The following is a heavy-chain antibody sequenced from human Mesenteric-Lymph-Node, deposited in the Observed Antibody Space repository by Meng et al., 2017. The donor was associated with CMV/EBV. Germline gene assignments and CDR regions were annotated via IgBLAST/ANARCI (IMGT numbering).Heavy chain of an antibody. Sequence: ASVKVSCKASGYTFTSYYMHWVRQAPGQGLEWMGIINPSGGSTSYAQKFQGRVTMTRDTSTSTVYMELSSLRSEDTAVYYCARGAYCTNGVCYPRVGYWGQGTLVTVSS. CDR3: ARGAYCTNGVCYPRVGY. D-gene: IGHD2-8*01. J-gene: IGHJ4*02. CDR2: INPSGGST. V-gene: IGHV1-46*01. CDR1: GYTFTSYY.